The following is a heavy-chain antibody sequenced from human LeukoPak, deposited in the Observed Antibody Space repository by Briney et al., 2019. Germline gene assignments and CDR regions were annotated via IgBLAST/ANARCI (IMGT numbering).Heavy chain of an antibody. Sequence: GGSLRLSCAASEFTFSTAWMSWVRQAPGKGLEWVGRVKSKTDGGTTDYAAPVKGRFTISRDDSKNTLYLQMNSLKTEDTAVYYCTRIIKSGSFDYWGQGTLVTVSS. J-gene: IGHJ4*02. CDR3: TRIIKSGSFDY. D-gene: IGHD1-26*01. CDR1: EFTFSTAW. CDR2: VKSKTDGGTT. V-gene: IGHV3-15*01.